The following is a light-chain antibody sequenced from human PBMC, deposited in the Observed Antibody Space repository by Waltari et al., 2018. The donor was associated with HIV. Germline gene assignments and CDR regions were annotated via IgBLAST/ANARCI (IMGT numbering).Light chain of an antibody. Sequence: DIVMSQSPDSLAVSLGERATINCQSRQSVLYNSKNKNSLAWYQQKPGQPPHLLIYWATTRESGVPGRFSGSGSGTDFTLTISSLQAEDVAVYYCQQYFTTPWTFGQGTKLEIK. CDR2: WAT. J-gene: IGKJ2*02. V-gene: IGKV4-1*01. CDR3: QQYFTTPWT. CDR1: QSVLYNSKNKNS.